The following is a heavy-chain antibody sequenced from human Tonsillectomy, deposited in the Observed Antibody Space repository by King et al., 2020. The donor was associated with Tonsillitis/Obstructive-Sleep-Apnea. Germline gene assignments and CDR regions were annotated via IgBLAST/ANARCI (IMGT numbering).Heavy chain of an antibody. CDR2: INPSGGGA. Sequence: VQLVESGAEVKKPGASVKVSCKASGYTFTSYYIHWVRQAPGQGLEWMGIINPSGGGATYAQKFQGRVAMTRDTSTSTVYMELSSLRSEDTAVYYCARGDGSSSGGPYYYFYMDVWGRGTTVTVSS. D-gene: IGHD6-6*01. J-gene: IGHJ6*03. V-gene: IGHV1-46*01. CDR1: GYTFTSYY. CDR3: ARGDGSSSGGPYYYFYMDV.